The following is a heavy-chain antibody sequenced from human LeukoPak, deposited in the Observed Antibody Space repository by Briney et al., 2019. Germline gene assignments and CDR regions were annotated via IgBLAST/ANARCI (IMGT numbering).Heavy chain of an antibody. J-gene: IGHJ4*02. Sequence: ASVKVSCKASGYTFNTYGISWVRQAPGQGLEGMGWISTYNGDLIYVQNLQGRVTMTTDTSTSTAYMELMSLRSDDTAVYYCLRDAQRPRLTPDYWGQGTLVTVSS. CDR3: LRDAQRPRLTPDY. CDR1: GYTFNTYG. CDR2: ISTYNGDL. D-gene: IGHD6-25*01. V-gene: IGHV1-18*01.